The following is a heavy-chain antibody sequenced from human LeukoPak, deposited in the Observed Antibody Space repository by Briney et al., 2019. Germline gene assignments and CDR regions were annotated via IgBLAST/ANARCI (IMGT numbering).Heavy chain of an antibody. CDR3: AKGSGSSQEGDWFDP. V-gene: IGHV3-9*01. Sequence: PGGSLRLSCAASGFTFDDYAMHWVRQAPGKGLEWVSGISWNSGSIGYADSVKDRFTISRDNAKNSLYLQMNSLRAEDTASYYCAKGSGSSQEGDWFDPWGQGTLVTVSS. D-gene: IGHD6-13*01. CDR1: GFTFDDYA. CDR2: ISWNSGSI. J-gene: IGHJ5*02.